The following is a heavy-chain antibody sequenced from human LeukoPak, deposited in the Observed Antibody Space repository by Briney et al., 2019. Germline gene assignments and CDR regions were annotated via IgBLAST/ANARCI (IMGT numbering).Heavy chain of an antibody. CDR2: INPNSGGT. J-gene: IGHJ6*02. CDR1: GYTFTGYY. D-gene: IGHD2-15*01. Sequence: ASVKVSCKASGYTFTGYYMHWVRQAPGQGLEWMGQINPNSGGTNYAQKFQGRVTITRDTSISTAYMELSRLRSDDTAVYYCARGLHCSGGSCLAMDVWGQGTTVTVSS. CDR3: ARGLHCSGGSCLAMDV. V-gene: IGHV1-2*06.